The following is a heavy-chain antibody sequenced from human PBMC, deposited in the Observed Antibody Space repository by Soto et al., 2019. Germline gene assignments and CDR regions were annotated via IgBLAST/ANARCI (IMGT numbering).Heavy chain of an antibody. CDR3: AKGETYSNYVFDY. D-gene: IGHD4-4*01. Sequence: GGSLRLSCAASGFTFSSYGMHWVRQAPGKGLEWVAVISYDGSNKYYADSVKGRFTISRDNSKNTLYLQINSLRAEDTAVYYCAKGETYSNYVFDYWGQGTLVTVSS. CDR2: ISYDGSNK. V-gene: IGHV3-30*18. CDR1: GFTFSSYG. J-gene: IGHJ4*02.